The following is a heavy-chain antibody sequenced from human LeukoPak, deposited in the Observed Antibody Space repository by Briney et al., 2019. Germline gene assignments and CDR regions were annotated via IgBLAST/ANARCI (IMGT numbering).Heavy chain of an antibody. D-gene: IGHD3-10*01. CDR1: GFTVSSHY. CDR3: ARLYFGSIDY. V-gene: IGHV3-66*01. J-gene: IGHJ4*02. Sequence: GGSLRLSCAAPGFTVSSHYMTWVRQAPGKGLEWVSVLYGGGGTYYADSVKGRFTISRDNSDNTLYLQMYSLRAEDTALYFCARLYFGSIDYWGQGTLVTVSP. CDR2: LYGGGGT.